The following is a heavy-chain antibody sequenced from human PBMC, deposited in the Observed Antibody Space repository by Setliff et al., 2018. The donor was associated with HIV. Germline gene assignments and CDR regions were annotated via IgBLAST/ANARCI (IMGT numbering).Heavy chain of an antibody. Sequence: TSETLSLTCTVSNGSISSHYWSWIRQPPGKGLEWIGNMYYSGSTNYNPSLKSRVTISVDRSQNHFSLKLSSVTAADTAVYYCAREVDYYDSSRYLLLYYFDSWGQGTLVTVPQ. CDR3: AREVDYYDSSRYLLLYYFDS. CDR2: MYYSGST. J-gene: IGHJ4*02. CDR1: NGSISSHY. V-gene: IGHV4-59*11. D-gene: IGHD3-22*01.